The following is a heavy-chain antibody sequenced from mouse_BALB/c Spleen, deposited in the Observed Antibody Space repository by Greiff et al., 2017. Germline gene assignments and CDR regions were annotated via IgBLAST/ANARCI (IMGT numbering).Heavy chain of an antibody. V-gene: IGHV5-17*02. D-gene: IGHD1-1*02. CDR2: ISSGSSTI. CDR1: GFTFSSFG. Sequence: EVKLMESGGGLVQPGGSRKLSCAASGFTFSSFGMHWVRQAPEKGLEWVAYISSGSSTIYYADTVKGRFTISRDNPKNTLFLQMTSLRSEDTAMYYCARGLSPDYWGQGTTLTVSS. J-gene: IGHJ2*01. CDR3: ARGLSPDY.